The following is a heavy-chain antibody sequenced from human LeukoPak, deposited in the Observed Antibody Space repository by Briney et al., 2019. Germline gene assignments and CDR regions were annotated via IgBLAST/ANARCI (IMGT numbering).Heavy chain of an antibody. J-gene: IGHJ4*02. CDR2: MNPNSGNT. CDR3: ARTGGGDFWSGYYTGSFDY. CDR1: GYTFTSYD. V-gene: IGHV1-8*01. Sequence: ASVKVSCKASGYTFTSYDINWVRQATGQGLEWMGWMNPNSGNTGYAQKFQGRGTMTRNTSISTAYMELSSLRSEDTAVYYCARTGGGDFWSGYYTGSFDYWGQGTLVTVSS. D-gene: IGHD3-3*01.